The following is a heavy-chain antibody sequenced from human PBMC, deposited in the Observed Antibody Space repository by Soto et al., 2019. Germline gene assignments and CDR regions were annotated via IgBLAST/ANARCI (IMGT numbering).Heavy chain of an antibody. CDR1: GFTFSSYG. CDR2: IWYDGSNK. V-gene: IGHV3-33*01. Sequence: GSLRLSCAASGFTFSSYGMHWVRQAPGKGLEWVAVIWYDGSNKYYADSVKGRFTISRDNSKNTLYLQMNGLRAEDTAVYYTETHQEKDHGILGYYGMDVWGQETTVNVSS. CDR3: ETHQEKDHGILGYYGMDV. D-gene: IGHD2-15*01. J-gene: IGHJ6*02.